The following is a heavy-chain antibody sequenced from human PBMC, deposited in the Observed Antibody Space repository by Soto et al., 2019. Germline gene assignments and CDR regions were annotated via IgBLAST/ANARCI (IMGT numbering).Heavy chain of an antibody. Sequence: SETLSLTCTVSGGSISSSSYYWGWIRQPPGKGLEWIGSIYYSGSTYYNPSLKSRVTISVDTSKNQFSLKLSSVTAADTAVYYCARHIVVVPAALLNWFDPWGQGTLVTVSS. J-gene: IGHJ5*02. D-gene: IGHD2-2*01. CDR3: ARHIVVVPAALLNWFDP. V-gene: IGHV4-39*01. CDR2: IYYSGST. CDR1: GGSISSSSYY.